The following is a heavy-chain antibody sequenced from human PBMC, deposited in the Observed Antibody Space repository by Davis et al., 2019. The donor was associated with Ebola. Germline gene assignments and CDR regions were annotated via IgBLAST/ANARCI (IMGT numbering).Heavy chain of an antibody. D-gene: IGHD2-2*01. V-gene: IGHV4-59*01. J-gene: IGHJ6*03. CDR2: IYYSGST. CDR1: GGSISSYY. CDR3: AREIRNEEVVPAAIAIYYYYYMDV. Sequence: PSETLSLTCTVSGGSISSYYWSWIRQPPGTGLEWIGYIYYSGSTNYNPSLKSRVTISVDTSKNQFSLKLSSVTAADTAVYYCAREIRNEEVVPAAIAIYYYYYMDVWGKGTTVTVSS.